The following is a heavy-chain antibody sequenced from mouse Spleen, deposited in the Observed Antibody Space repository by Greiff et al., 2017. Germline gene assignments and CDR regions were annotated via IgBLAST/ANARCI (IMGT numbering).Heavy chain of an antibody. Sequence: EVKLVESGGGLVKPGGSLKLSCAASGFTFSSYGMSWVRQTPEKRLEWVATISGGGSYTYYPDSVKGRFTISRDNAKNNLYLQMSSLRSEDTALYYCARGDDYDEGYAMDYWGQGTSVTVSS. V-gene: IGHV5-9-2*01. CDR2: ISGGGSYT. CDR1: GFTFSSYG. CDR3: ARGDDYDEGYAMDY. J-gene: IGHJ4*01. D-gene: IGHD2-4*01.